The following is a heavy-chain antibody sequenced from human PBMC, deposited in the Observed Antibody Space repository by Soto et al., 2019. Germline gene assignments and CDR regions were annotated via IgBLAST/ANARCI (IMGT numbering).Heavy chain of an antibody. CDR2: IDPSDSYT. CDR1: GYSFTSYW. V-gene: IGHV5-10-1*01. D-gene: IGHD2-15*01. CDR3: ARKRVVVVAATIDYYYGMDV. J-gene: IGHJ6*02. Sequence: HGESLKISCKGSGYSFTSYWISWVRQMPGKGLEWMGRIDPSDSYTNYSPSFQGHVTISADKSISTAYLQWSSLKASDTAMYYCARKRVVVVAATIDYYYGMDVWGQGTTVTVSS.